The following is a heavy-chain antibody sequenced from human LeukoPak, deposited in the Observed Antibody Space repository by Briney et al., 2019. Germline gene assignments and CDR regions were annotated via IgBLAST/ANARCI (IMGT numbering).Heavy chain of an antibody. Sequence: SETLSLTCTVSGGSISSSSYYWGWIRQPPGKGLEWIGSIYYSGSTYYNPSLKSRVTISVDTSKNQFSLKLSSVTAADTAVYYCASRKRHYYYDSSGPPGYWGQGTLVTVSS. V-gene: IGHV4-39*07. CDR3: ASRKRHYYYDSSGPPGY. CDR1: GGSISSSSYY. J-gene: IGHJ4*02. D-gene: IGHD3-22*01. CDR2: IYYSGST.